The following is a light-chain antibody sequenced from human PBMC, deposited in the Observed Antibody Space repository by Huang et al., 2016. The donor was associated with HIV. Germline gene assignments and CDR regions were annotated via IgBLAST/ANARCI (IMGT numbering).Light chain of an antibody. CDR1: QSVSNY. CDR3: QSRSTWPPIT. CDR2: DTS. J-gene: IGKJ5*01. Sequence: EILLTQSPATLSLSPGERVTLSCRANQSVSNYLAWYQQKPGQAPRLLIYDTSNRATDIPARLSGTGSGTDFTLPISSLEPEDCAVYFCQSRSTWPPITFGQGTRLEIK. V-gene: IGKV3-11*01.